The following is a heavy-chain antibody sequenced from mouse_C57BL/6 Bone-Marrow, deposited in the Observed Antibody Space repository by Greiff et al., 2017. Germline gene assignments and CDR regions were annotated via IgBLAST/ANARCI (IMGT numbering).Heavy chain of an antibody. J-gene: IGHJ2*01. D-gene: IGHD2-1*01. CDR1: GFNIKDYY. Sequence: VQLQQSGAELVRPGASVKLSCTASGFNIKDYYMHWVKQRPEQGLEWIGRIDPEDGDTEYAPQFQGKATMTADTSSNTAYLQLSSLTSEDTAVYYCTTLEMPYGNLRDYWGQGTTLTVSS. CDR3: TTLEMPYGNLRDY. CDR2: IDPEDGDT. V-gene: IGHV14-1*01.